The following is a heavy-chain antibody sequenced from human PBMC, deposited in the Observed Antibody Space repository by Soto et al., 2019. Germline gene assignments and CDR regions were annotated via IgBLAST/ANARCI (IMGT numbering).Heavy chain of an antibody. CDR2: IYPGDSDT. D-gene: IGHD3-10*01. V-gene: IGHV5-51*01. CDR1: GYSFTSFW. CDR3: AGGGVRGVITRTRDYYGMDV. J-gene: IGHJ6*02. Sequence: GESLKISCKGSGYSFTSFWIGWVRQMPGKGLEWMGIIYPGDSDTRYSPSFQGQVTISADKSISTAYLQWSSLKASDTAMYYCAGGGVRGVITRTRDYYGMDVWGQGTTVNVSS.